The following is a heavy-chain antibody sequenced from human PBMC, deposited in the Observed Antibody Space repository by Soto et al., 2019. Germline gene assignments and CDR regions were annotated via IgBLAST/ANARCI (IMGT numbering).Heavy chain of an antibody. CDR1: GGSISSGDYY. D-gene: IGHD4-17*01. Sequence: QVQLQESGPGLVKPSQTLSLTCTVSGGSISSGDYYWSWIRQPPGKGLEWIGYIYYSGSTYYNPSLKSRVTISVDTSKNQFSLKLSSVTAADTAVYYCAREEQGRGDYGDYYYYYGMDVWGQGTTVTVSS. CDR3: AREEQGRGDYGDYYYYYGMDV. J-gene: IGHJ6*02. V-gene: IGHV4-30-4*01. CDR2: IYYSGST.